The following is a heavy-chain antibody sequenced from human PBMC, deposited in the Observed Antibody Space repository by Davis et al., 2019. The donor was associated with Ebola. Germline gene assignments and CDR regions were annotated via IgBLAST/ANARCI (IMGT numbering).Heavy chain of an antibody. V-gene: IGHV3-21*01. CDR3: ARGDYYDSSGSFIDAFDI. D-gene: IGHD3-22*01. Sequence: GESLKISCAASGFTVSSDYMNWVRQAPGKGLEWVSSITTSSGNIYYADSVKGRFTISRDNAKNSLYLQMNSLRAEDTAVYYCARGDYYDSSGSFIDAFDIWGQGTMVTVSS. CDR1: GFTVSSDY. CDR2: ITTSSGNI. J-gene: IGHJ3*02.